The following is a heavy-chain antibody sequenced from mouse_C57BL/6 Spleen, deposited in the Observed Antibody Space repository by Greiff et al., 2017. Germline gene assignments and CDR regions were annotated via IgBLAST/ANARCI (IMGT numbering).Heavy chain of an antibody. CDR3: ARWRKLGHWYFDV. CDR1: GYTFTDYY. V-gene: IGHV1-26*01. CDR2: INPNNGGT. D-gene: IGHD4-1*01. J-gene: IGHJ1*03. Sequence: EVQLQQSGPELVKPGASVKISCKASGYTFTDYYMNWVKQSHGKSLEWIGDINPNNGGTSYNQKFKGKATLTVDKSSSTAYMELRSLTSEDSAVYYCARWRKLGHWYFDVWGTGTTVTVSS.